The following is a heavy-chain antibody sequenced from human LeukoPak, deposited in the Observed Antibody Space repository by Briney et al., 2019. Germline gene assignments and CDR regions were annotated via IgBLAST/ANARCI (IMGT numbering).Heavy chain of an antibody. D-gene: IGHD1-26*01. Sequence: GGSLRLSCAASGFNFSNYAMHWVRQAPGKGLEWVAVISFDAAKEYLANSVKGRFTISRDNSKSTLFLQMHSLRVEDTALYFCARFKVGSNTTQKNAFDIWGRGTVVTVSS. J-gene: IGHJ3*02. CDR1: GFNFSNYA. CDR2: ISFDAAKE. V-gene: IGHV3-30*01. CDR3: ARFKVGSNTTQKNAFDI.